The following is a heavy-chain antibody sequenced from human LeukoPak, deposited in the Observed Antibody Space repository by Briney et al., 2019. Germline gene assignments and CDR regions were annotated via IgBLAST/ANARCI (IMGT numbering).Heavy chain of an antibody. CDR2: IYHSGST. D-gene: IGHD3-22*01. Sequence: SETLSLTCTVSGGSISPYYWSWIRQPPGKGLEWIGYIYHSGSTTYNPSLKSRVTISVDKSKNQFSLKLSSVTAADTAVYYCARDARYYDSSGYYAFDIWAKGQWSPSLQ. J-gene: IGHJ3*02. CDR1: GGSISPYY. V-gene: IGHV4-59*01. CDR3: ARDARYYDSSGYYAFDI.